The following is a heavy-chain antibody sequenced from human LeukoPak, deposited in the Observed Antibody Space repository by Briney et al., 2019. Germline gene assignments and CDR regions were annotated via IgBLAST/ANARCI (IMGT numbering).Heavy chain of an antibody. CDR2: IYYSGST. Sequence: SETLSLTCTVPGGSISSSSYYWGWIRQPPGKGLEWIGSIYYSGSTYYNPSLESRVTISVDTSKNQFSLKLSSVTAADTAVYYCARVTAISLDFDYWGQGTLVTVSS. CDR3: ARVTAISLDFDY. J-gene: IGHJ4*02. D-gene: IGHD5-18*01. CDR1: GGSISSSSYY. V-gene: IGHV4-39*01.